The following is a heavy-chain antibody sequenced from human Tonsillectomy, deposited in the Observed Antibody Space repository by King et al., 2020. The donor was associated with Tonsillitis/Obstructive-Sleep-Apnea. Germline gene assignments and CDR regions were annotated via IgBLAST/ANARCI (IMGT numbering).Heavy chain of an antibody. Sequence: VQLVESGGGVVQPGRSLRLSCAASGFTFSSYAMHWVRQAPGKGLEWVAIISYDGSKKYYTDSVKGRFTITRDNSKNTLYLQMNSLRGEDAAVYYCARELGSSGWYPHFDYWGQGTLVTVSS. CDR1: GFTFSSYA. CDR3: ARELGSSGWYPHFDY. CDR2: ISYDGSKK. D-gene: IGHD6-19*01. V-gene: IGHV3-30*04. J-gene: IGHJ4*02.